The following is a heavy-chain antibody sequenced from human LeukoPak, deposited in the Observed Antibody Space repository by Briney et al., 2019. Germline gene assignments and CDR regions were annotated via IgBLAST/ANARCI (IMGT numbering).Heavy chain of an antibody. D-gene: IGHD3-10*01. V-gene: IGHV1-8*01. J-gene: IGHJ5*02. CDR2: MNPNNGNT. CDR3: VRDGEGVAISVNYWFDP. Sequence: ASVKVSCKASGFTFTSYDINWVRQTTGQGLEWMGWMNPNNGNTEYAQKFQGRVTMTRDTSISTAYMELRSLRSEDTAMYYCVRDGEGVAISVNYWFDPWGQGTLVTVSS. CDR1: GFTFTSYD.